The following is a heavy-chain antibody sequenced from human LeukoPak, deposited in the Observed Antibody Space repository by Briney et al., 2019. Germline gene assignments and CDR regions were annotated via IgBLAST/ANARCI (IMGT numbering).Heavy chain of an antibody. D-gene: IGHD6-13*01. CDR3: ARDNGSSEWAWFDP. V-gene: IGHV4-59*01. CDR1: GGSISSYY. CDR2: IYYSGST. Sequence: PSETLSLTCTVSGGSISSYYWSWIRQPPGKGLEWIRYIYYSGSTNYNPSLKSRVTISVDTSKNQFSLKLSSVTAADTAVYYCARDNGSSEWAWFDPWGQGTLVTVSS. J-gene: IGHJ5*02.